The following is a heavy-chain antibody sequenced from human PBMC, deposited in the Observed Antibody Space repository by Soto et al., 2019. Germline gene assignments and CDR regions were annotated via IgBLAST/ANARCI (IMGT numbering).Heavy chain of an antibody. CDR2: INPNSGGT. CDR3: ARYPGGVVTAMYYFDY. J-gene: IGHJ4*02. CDR1: GYTFTGYY. D-gene: IGHD2-21*02. Sequence: ASVKVSCKASGYTFTGYYMHWVRQAPGQGLEWMGWINPNSGGTNYAQKFQGWVTMTRDTSISTAYMELSRLRSDDTAVYYCARYPGGVVTAMYYFDYWGQGTLVTVSS. V-gene: IGHV1-2*04.